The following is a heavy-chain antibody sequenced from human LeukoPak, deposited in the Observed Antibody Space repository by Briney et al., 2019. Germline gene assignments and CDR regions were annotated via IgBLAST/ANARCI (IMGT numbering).Heavy chain of an antibody. D-gene: IGHD3-16*02. CDR1: GGSISSYY. J-gene: IGHJ4*02. Sequence: SETLSLTCTVSGGSISSYYWTWIRQPPGKGLEWIGYIYYSGNTNYNPSLKSRVTISVDTSKNQFSLELSSVTAADMAVYYCARVMTAFGGVIGLDYWGQGTLVTVSS. CDR3: ARVMTAFGGVIGLDY. CDR2: IYYSGNT. V-gene: IGHV4-59*01.